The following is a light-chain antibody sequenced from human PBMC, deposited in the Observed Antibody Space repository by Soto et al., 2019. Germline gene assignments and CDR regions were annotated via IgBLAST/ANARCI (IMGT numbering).Light chain of an antibody. CDR2: AAS. J-gene: IGKJ1*01. CDR3: QQSYSTPPT. Sequence: IHRTQSASSLSASVGDRVTITCRASQSISSYLNWYQQKKGKAPKLLIYAASSLQSGVPSRFSGSGSGTDFTLTISSLQPEDFATYYCQQSYSTPPTFGQGTKVDIK. V-gene: IGKV1-39*01. CDR1: QSISSY.